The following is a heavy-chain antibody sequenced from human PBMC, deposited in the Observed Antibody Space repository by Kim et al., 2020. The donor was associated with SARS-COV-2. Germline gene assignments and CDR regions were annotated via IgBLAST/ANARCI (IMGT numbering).Heavy chain of an antibody. CDR1: GFTFSSYG. D-gene: IGHD3-3*01. CDR3: AKDLEMATIFAHFIYYYYGMDV. J-gene: IGHJ6*02. V-gene: IGHV3-30*18. Sequence: GGSLRLSCAASGFTFSSYGMHWVRQAPGKGLEWVAVISYDGSNKYYADSVKGRFTISRDNSKNTLYLQMNSLRAEDTAVYYCAKDLEMATIFAHFIYYYYGMDVWGQGTTVTVSS. CDR2: ISYDGSNK.